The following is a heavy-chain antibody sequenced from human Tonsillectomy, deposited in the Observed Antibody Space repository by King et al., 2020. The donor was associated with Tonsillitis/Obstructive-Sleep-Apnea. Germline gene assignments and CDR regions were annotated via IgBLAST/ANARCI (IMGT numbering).Heavy chain of an antibody. D-gene: IGHD2-2*01. V-gene: IGHV4-34*01. J-gene: IGHJ4*02. CDR1: GGSFSGYY. CDR2: INHSGST. Sequence: VKLQQWGAGLLKPSETLSLTCAVYGGSFSGYYWSWIRQPPGKGLEWIGEINHSGSTNYNPSLKSRVTISVDTSKNQFSLKLSSVTAADTAVYYCARVVVPAAILFDYWGQGTLVTVSS. CDR3: ARVVVPAAILFDY.